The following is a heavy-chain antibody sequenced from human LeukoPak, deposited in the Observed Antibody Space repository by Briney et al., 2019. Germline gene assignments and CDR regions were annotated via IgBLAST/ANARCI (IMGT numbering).Heavy chain of an antibody. Sequence: KPSQTLSLTCAVSGGSISSGGYSWSWIRQPPGKGLEWIGYIYHSGSTYYNPSLKSRVTISVDTSKNQSSLKLSSVTAADTAVYYCAGVGPFWSGYYTNAYGMDVWGQGTTVTVSS. D-gene: IGHD3-3*01. CDR3: AGVGPFWSGYYTNAYGMDV. V-gene: IGHV4-30-2*01. CDR2: IYHSGST. CDR1: GGSISSGGYS. J-gene: IGHJ6*02.